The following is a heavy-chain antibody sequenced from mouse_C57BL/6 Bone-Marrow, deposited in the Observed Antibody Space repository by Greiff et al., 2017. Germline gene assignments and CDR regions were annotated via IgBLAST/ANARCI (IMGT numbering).Heavy chain of an antibody. V-gene: IGHV1-64*01. J-gene: IGHJ4*01. Sequence: VQLQQPGAELVKPGASVKLSCKASGYTFTSYWMHWVKQRPGQGLEWIGMIHPNSGSTNYNEKFKSKATLTVDKSSSTAYMQLSSLTSEDSAVYYWARWEITALYYYAMDYWGQGTSVTVSS. CDR1: GYTFTSYW. CDR3: ARWEITALYYYAMDY. D-gene: IGHD2-4*01. CDR2: IHPNSGST.